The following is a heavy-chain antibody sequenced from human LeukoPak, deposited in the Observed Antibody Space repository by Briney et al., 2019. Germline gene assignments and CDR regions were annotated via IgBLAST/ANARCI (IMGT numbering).Heavy chain of an antibody. Sequence: SESVSLTCTVSSGSISSYYWSWIRQPPGKGLEWIGYIYYSGSTYNNPSLKSRVTISVDTSKNQFSLKLSSVTAADTAVYYCARDTYYYGMDVWGQGTTVSVSS. J-gene: IGHJ6*02. CDR3: ARDTYYYGMDV. CDR2: IYYSGST. CDR1: SGSISSYY. V-gene: IGHV4-59*01.